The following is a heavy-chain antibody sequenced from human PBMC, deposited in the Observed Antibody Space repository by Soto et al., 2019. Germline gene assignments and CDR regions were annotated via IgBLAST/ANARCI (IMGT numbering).Heavy chain of an antibody. Sequence: ASVKVSCKASGDTFTSYAMHWVRQAPGQRLEWMGWINAGNGNTKYSQKFQGRVTITRDTSASTAYMELSSLRSEDTAVYYCARFHYGSGSYTYNSGMDVWGQGTPVTVSS. D-gene: IGHD3-10*01. J-gene: IGHJ6*02. CDR1: GDTFTSYA. CDR3: ARFHYGSGSYTYNSGMDV. CDR2: INAGNGNT. V-gene: IGHV1-3*01.